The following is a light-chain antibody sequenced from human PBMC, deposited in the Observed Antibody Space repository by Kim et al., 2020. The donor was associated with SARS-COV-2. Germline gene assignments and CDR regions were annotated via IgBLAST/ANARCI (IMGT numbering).Light chain of an antibody. CDR2: AAS. CDR3: QQLHTYPIT. J-gene: IGKJ5*01. V-gene: IGKV1-9*01. Sequence: IQLTQSPSSLSAFVGDRVTITCRASQGISTYLAWYQQKPGKAPNLLIYAASTLQSGVPSRFSGSGSGTDFTLTISSLQPEDFATYYCQQLHTYPITFGQGTRLEIK. CDR1: QGISTY.